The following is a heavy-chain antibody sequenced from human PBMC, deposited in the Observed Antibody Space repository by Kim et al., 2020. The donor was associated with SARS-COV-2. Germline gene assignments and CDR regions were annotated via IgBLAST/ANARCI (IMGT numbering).Heavy chain of an antibody. V-gene: IGHV4-34*01. CDR2: INHSGST. J-gene: IGHJ4*02. CDR3: ARGRYSSGLHSDY. CDR1: GGSFSGYY. Sequence: SETLSLTCAVYGGSFSGYYWSWIRQPPGKGLEWIGEINHSGSTNYNPSLKSRVTISVDTSKNQFSLKLSSVTAADTAVYYCARGRYSSGLHSDYWGQGTLVTVSS. D-gene: IGHD6-19*01.